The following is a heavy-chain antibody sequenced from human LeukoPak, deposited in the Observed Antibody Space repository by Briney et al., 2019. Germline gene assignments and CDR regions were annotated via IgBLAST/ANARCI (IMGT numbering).Heavy chain of an antibody. CDR1: GYTFTSYY. CDR2: ITPSGGST. CDR3: AREAPLYGLAAAGMDYYYYGMDV. D-gene: IGHD6-13*01. J-gene: IGHJ6*02. Sequence: ASVKVSCTASGYTFTSYYMHWVRQAPGHGLEWMGIITPSGGSTSYAQKFQGRVTMTRDTSTSTVYMELSSLRSEDTAVYYCAREAPLYGLAAAGMDYYYYGMDVWGQGTTVTVSS. V-gene: IGHV1-46*01.